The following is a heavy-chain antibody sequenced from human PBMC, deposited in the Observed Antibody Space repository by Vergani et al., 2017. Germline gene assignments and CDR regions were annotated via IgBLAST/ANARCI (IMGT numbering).Heavy chain of an antibody. Sequence: EVQLLESGGGLVQPGGSRRLSCAGAGFTFDTYTMAYVRQAPGKGLEWVPTISSGGGDIFYADSVKGRFTISKDNSKNTLFLQMNSLKDENTAVYYCTTAWGLYYLHGEYFQYLGRGTLVSVSS. CDR3: TTAWGLYYLHGEYFQY. J-gene: IGHJ1*01. V-gene: IGHV3-23*01. D-gene: IGHD2/OR15-2a*01. CDR1: GFTFDTYT. CDR2: ISSGGGDI.